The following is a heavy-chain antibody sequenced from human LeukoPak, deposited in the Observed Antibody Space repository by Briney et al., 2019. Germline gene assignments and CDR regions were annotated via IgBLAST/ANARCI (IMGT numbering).Heavy chain of an antibody. V-gene: IGHV3-9*01. CDR2: IGWNSGSI. CDR3: AKAYYDSSGYYGYYFDY. CDR1: GFTFDDYA. D-gene: IGHD3-22*01. Sequence: PGRSLRLSCAASGFTFDDYAMHWVRQAPGKGLEWVSGIGWNSGSIGYADSVKGRFTISRDNAKNSLYLQMNSLRAEDTALYYCAKAYYDSSGYYGYYFDYWGQGTLVTVSS. J-gene: IGHJ4*02.